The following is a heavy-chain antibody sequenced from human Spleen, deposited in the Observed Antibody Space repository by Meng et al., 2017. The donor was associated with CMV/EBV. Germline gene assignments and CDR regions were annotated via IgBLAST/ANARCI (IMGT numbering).Heavy chain of an antibody. CDR3: ARGYCSSTSCYRSVHGMDV. D-gene: IGHD2-2*01. J-gene: IGHJ6*02. V-gene: IGHV3-30*02. CDR1: GFTFRNYG. CDR2: IRFDGSHT. Sequence: GGSLRLSCAASGFTFRNYGLTWVRQAPGKGLEWVAFIRFDGSHTWYADSVKGRFTISRDNSKNTLYLQMNSLRAEDTAVYYCARGYCSSTSCYRSVHGMDVWGQGTTVTVSS.